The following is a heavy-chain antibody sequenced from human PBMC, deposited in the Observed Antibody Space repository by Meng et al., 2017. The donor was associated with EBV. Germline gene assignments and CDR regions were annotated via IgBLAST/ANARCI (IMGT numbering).Heavy chain of an antibody. Sequence: QSTWRGSGPPLVEPTQTLTLTCGFSGFSLSTGGGGVGWIRQPPGKAREWLALIDWDDDKRYSPSLKSRLTITKDTSKSQVVLTMTNMDPVDTATYYCARGRVGATEFDYWGQGTLVTVSS. V-gene: IGHV2-5*02. CDR1: GFSLSTGGGG. CDR2: IDWDDDK. D-gene: IGHD1-26*01. J-gene: IGHJ4*02. CDR3: ARGRVGATEFDY.